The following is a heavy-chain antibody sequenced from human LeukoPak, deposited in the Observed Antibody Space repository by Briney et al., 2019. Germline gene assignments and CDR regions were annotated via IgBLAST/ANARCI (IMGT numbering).Heavy chain of an antibody. Sequence: ASVKVSCKASGYTFTSYGISWVRQAPGQGLEWMGWISAYNGNTNYAQKLQGRVTMTTDTSTSTAYMELRSLRSDDTAVYYCARDRLEQPWDSFGYWGQGTLVTVST. J-gene: IGHJ4*02. CDR3: ARDRLEQPWDSFGY. D-gene: IGHD1-26*01. CDR2: ISAYNGNT. CDR1: GYTFTSYG. V-gene: IGHV1-18*01.